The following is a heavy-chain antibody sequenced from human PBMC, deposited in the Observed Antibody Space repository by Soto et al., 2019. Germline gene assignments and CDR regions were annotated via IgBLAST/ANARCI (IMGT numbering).Heavy chain of an antibody. CDR3: AKGAYGDYYFDY. D-gene: IGHD4-17*01. CDR1: GFTFDDYA. Sequence: ESGGGLVQPGRSLRLSCAASGFTFDDYAMHWVRQAPGKGLEWVSGISWNSGSIGYADSVKGRFTISRDNAKNSLYLQMNSLRAEDTALYYCAKGAYGDYYFDYWGQGTLVTVSS. J-gene: IGHJ4*02. CDR2: ISWNSGSI. V-gene: IGHV3-9*01.